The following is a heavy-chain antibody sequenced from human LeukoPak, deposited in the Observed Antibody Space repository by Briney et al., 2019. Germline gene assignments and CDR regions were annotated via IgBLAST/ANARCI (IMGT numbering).Heavy chain of an antibody. CDR2: INPDASTK. CDR1: EFTFTTSW. D-gene: IGHD2-2*01. J-gene: IGHJ4*02. Sequence: GGSLRLSCAASEFTFTTSWMTWVRQAPGKGLEWLGNINPDASTKNYAASVRGRFTFSRDNAKYSLYLHMSSLRAEDTAIYYCARDRAFSTFDYWGRGTLVTVSS. CDR3: ARDRAFSTFDY. V-gene: IGHV3-7*01.